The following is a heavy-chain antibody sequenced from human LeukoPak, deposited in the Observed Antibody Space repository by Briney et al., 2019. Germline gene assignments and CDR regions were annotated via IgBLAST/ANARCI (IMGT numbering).Heavy chain of an antibody. J-gene: IGHJ5*02. D-gene: IGHD3-9*01. CDR1: GFTFSSYW. CDR2: INSDGSST. CDR3: ARADSVRYFDWFVQDWFDP. Sequence: GGSLRLSCAASGFTFSSYWMHWVRQAPGKGLVWLSRINSDGSSTSYADSVKGRFTISRDNAKNTLYLQMNSLRAEDTAVYYCARADSVRYFDWFVQDWFDPWGQGTLVTVSS. V-gene: IGHV3-74*01.